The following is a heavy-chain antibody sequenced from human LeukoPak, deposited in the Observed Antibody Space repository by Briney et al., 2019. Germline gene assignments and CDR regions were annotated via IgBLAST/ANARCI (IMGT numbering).Heavy chain of an antibody. CDR1: GFTFSSYA. D-gene: IGHD3-22*01. J-gene: IGHJ4*02. CDR2: ISGSGGST. V-gene: IGHV3-23*01. CDR3: AKAANYYDSSGYGGFDY. Sequence: PGASLRLSCAASGFTFSSYAMSWVRQAPGKGLEWVSAISGSGGSTYYADSVKGRFTISRDHSKNTLYLQMNSLRAEDTAVYYCAKAANYYDSSGYGGFDYWGQGTLVTVS.